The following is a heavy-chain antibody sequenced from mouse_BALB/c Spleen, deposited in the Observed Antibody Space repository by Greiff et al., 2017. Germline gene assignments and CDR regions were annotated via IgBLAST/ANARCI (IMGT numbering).Heavy chain of an antibody. V-gene: IGHV1-4*02. CDR2: INPSSGYT. CDR1: GYTFTSYT. J-gene: IGHJ4*01. CDR3: ARVYGSRRYAMDY. Sequence: QVQLQQSAAELARPGASVKMSCKASGYTFTSYTMHWVKQRPGQGLEWIGYINPSSGYTEYNQKFKDKTTLTADKSSSTAYMQLSSLTSEDSAVYYCARVYGSRRYAMDYWGQGTSVTVSS. D-gene: IGHD1-1*01.